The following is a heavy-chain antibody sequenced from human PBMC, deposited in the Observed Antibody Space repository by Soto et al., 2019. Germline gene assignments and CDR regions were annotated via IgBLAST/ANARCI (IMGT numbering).Heavy chain of an antibody. CDR3: ATLVVTHLDY. J-gene: IGHJ4*02. CDR1: GGTFSSYA. CDR2: IIPIFGTA. Sequence: VASVKVSCKASGGTFSSYAISWVRQAPGQGLEWMGGIIPIFGTANYAQKFQGRVTITADEPTSTAYMELSSLRSEDTAVYYCATLVVTHLDYWGQGTLVTVSS. V-gene: IGHV1-69*13. D-gene: IGHD2-15*01.